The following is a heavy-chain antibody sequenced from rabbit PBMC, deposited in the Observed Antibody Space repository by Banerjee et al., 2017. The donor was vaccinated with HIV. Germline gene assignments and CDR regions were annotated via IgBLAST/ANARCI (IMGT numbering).Heavy chain of an antibody. CDR1: GVSFSANSY. CDR3: ARDTGSSFSSYGMDL. D-gene: IGHD8-1*01. J-gene: IGHJ6*01. CDR2: IDAGSSGFT. V-gene: IGHV1S40*01. Sequence: QSLEESGGDLVKPGASLTLTCIASGVSFSANSYMCWVRQAPGKGLEWVVCIDAGSSGFTYFASWAKGRFTISKTSSTTVTLQMTSLTAADTATYFCARDTGSSFSSYGMDLWGQWTLVTVS.